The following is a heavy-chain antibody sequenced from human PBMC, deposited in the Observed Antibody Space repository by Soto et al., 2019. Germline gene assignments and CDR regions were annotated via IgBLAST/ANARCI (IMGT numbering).Heavy chain of an antibody. D-gene: IGHD4-17*01. CDR1: GGSISSGGYY. CDR2: IYYSGST. Sequence: SETLSLTCTVSGGSISSGGYYWRWIRQHPGKGLEWIGYIYYSGSTYYNPSLKSRVTISVDTSKNQFSLKLSSVTAADTAVYYCARERAAYGDYDFDYWGQGTLVTVS. J-gene: IGHJ4*02. CDR3: ARERAAYGDYDFDY. V-gene: IGHV4-31*03.